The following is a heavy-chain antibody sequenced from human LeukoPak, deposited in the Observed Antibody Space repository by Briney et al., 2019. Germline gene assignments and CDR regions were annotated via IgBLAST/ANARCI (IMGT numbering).Heavy chain of an antibody. CDR3: VSGFLQWLY. Sequence: GGSLRLSCAASGFIFGGYWMSWVRQAPGRGLEWVANTNPDGSIKYYVDSVNGRFTISRDNAKNSLYLQMHSLRAEDTAVYYCVSGFLQWLYWGQGTLVTVSS. D-gene: IGHD3-3*01. CDR2: TNPDGSIK. CDR1: GFIFGGYW. V-gene: IGHV3-7*01. J-gene: IGHJ4*02.